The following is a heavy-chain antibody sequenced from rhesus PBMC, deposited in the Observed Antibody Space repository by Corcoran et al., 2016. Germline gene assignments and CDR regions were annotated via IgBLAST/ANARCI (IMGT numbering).Heavy chain of an antibody. V-gene: IGHV1-198*02. D-gene: IGHD3-28*01. Sequence: QVQLVQSGAEVKKPGASVKVSCKASGFTFGSYAINWVRPAPGQGLEWMGVIIPIVSITNDAEKSQRRGTINADTSKSTAYMELSSLRSEDTAVDYCARASYYDSGYYTFDYWGQGVLVTVSS. CDR2: IIPIVSIT. CDR3: ARASYYDSGYYTFDY. CDR1: GFTFGSYA. J-gene: IGHJ4*01.